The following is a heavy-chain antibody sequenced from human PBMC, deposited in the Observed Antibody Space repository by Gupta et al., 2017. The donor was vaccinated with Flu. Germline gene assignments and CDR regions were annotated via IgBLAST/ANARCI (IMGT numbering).Heavy chain of an antibody. CDR3: ARADDAEISAASYWFFNF. CDR1: Y. CDR2: VHYSGTT. Sequence: YWGWIRQTQGRGIEWSARVHYSGTTFVNPSLESRVTTSVDKSKKQCFLGLSSVTAADGGLYFCARADDAEISAASYWFFNFWGRGSLVTVSS. V-gene: IGHV4-39*01. D-gene: IGHD6-25*01. J-gene: IGHJ2*01.